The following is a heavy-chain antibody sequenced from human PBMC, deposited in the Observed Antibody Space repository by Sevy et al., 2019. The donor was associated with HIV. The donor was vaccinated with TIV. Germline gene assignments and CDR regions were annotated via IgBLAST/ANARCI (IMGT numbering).Heavy chain of an antibody. J-gene: IGHJ4*02. CDR2: ISSGNTYT. CDR1: GLIFSDYY. D-gene: IGHD2-21*01. Sequence: GGSLRLSCAASGLIFSDYYMGWVRRAPGKGLEWVADISSGNTYTNYADSVKGRFAISRDNAKKSLYLQMNTLRAEDTAVYYCARLRVIASAPYYFDCWGQGALVTVSS. CDR3: ARLRVIASAPYYFDC. V-gene: IGHV3-11*06.